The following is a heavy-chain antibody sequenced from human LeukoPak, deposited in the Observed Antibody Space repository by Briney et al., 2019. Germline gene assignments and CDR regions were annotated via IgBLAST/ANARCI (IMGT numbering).Heavy chain of an antibody. V-gene: IGHV3-7*01. J-gene: IGHJ4*02. CDR1: GFTFNIYW. D-gene: IGHD3-16*01. CDR3: ARGGYGYVCLDY. CDR2: IKQDGSKK. Sequence: PGGSLRLSCAASGFTFNIYWMCWVRQAPGKGLEWVAHIKQDGSKKYYVDSLKGRFTISRDNAKNSLYLQMNSLRAEDTAVYYCARGGYGYVCLDYWGQGTLVTVSS.